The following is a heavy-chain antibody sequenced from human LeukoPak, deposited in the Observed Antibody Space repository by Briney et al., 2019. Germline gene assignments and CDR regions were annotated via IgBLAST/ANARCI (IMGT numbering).Heavy chain of an antibody. CDR1: GGSISSGGYY. V-gene: IGHV4-30-2*01. Sequence: SETLSLTCTVSGGSISSGGYYWSWIRQPPGKGLEWIGYIYHSGSTYYNPSLKSRVTISVDRSKNQFSLKLSSVTAADTAVYYCARGLAGTTGTTDWFDPWGQGTLVTVSS. J-gene: IGHJ5*02. CDR3: ARGLAGTTGTTDWFDP. CDR2: IYHSGST. D-gene: IGHD1-1*01.